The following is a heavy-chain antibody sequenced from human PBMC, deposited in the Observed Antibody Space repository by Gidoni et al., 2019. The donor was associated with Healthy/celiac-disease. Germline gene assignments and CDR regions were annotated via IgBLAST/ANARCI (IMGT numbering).Heavy chain of an antibody. D-gene: IGHD3-3*01. CDR3: ARRTTYYDFWSGYYGEFDY. V-gene: IGHV4-39*01. Sequence: LEWIGSIYYSGSTYYNPSLKSRVTISVDTSKNQFSLKLSSVTAADTAVYYCARRTTYYDFWSGYYGEFDYWGQGTLVTVSS. J-gene: IGHJ4*02. CDR2: IYYSGST.